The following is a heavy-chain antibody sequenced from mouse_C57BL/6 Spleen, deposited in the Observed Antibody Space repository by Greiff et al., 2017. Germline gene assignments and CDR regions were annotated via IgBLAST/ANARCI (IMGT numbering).Heavy chain of an antibody. CDR3: TIYGTGGFAY. J-gene: IGHJ3*01. CDR2: IDPETGGT. Sequence: VQLQQSGAELVRPGASVTLSCKASGYTFTDYEMHWVKQTPVHGLEWIGAIDPETGGTAYNQKFKGKAILTADKSSSTAYMALRSLTSEDSAVYYCTIYGTGGFAYWGQGTLVTVSA. V-gene: IGHV1-15*01. CDR1: GYTFTDYE. D-gene: IGHD1-1*01.